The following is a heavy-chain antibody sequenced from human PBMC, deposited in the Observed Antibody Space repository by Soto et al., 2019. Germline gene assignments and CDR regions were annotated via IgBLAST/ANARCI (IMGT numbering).Heavy chain of an antibody. D-gene: IGHD2-2*01. CDR2: ISSSSSYI. J-gene: IGHJ4*02. V-gene: IGHV3-21*01. CDR3: ARDPSEGYCSSTSCYFDY. CDR1: GFTFSSYS. Sequence: GGSLRLSCAASGFTFSSYSMNWVRQAPGKGLEWVSSISSSSSYIYYADSVKGRFTISRDNAKNSLYLQMNSLRAEDTAVYYGARDPSEGYCSSTSCYFDYWGQGTLVTVSS.